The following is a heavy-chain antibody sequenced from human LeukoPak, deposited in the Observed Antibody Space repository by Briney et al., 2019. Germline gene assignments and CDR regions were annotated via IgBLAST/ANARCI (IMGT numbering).Heavy chain of an antibody. V-gene: IGHV1-46*01. Sequence: ASVKVSCKASGYTFTGYYMHWVRQAPGQGLEWMGIINPSGGSTSYAQKFQGRVTMTRDTSTSTVYMELSSLRSEDTAVYYCARGPRPDSSGWYTGGAFDIWGQGTMVTASS. D-gene: IGHD6-19*01. CDR1: GYTFTGYY. CDR3: ARGPRPDSSGWYTGGAFDI. CDR2: INPSGGST. J-gene: IGHJ3*02.